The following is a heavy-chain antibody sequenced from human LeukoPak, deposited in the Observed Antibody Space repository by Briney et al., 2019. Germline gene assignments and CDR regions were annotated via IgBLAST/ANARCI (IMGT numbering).Heavy chain of an antibody. Sequence: SETLSLTCAVSGDSINSGDYSWSWIRQPPGKGLEWIGYIYHSGSTYYNPSLKSRVTISVDRSKNQFSLKLSSETAADTAVYYCARDGATGGWFDPWGQGTLVTVSS. CDR3: ARDGATGGWFDP. D-gene: IGHD1-26*01. V-gene: IGHV4-30-2*01. J-gene: IGHJ5*02. CDR1: GDSINSGDYS. CDR2: IYHSGST.